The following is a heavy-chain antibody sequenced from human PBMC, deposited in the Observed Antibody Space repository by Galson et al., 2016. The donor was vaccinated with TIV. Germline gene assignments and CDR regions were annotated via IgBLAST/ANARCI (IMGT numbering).Heavy chain of an antibody. Sequence: SGYTFTNYGISWVRQAPGQGLEWMGWISGYDTNTEYVQKLQDRVTMTKDTSTSTAYMELRSLRYDDTAVYYCARDAPYSSSWSIDYWGQGSLVTVSS. CDR3: ARDAPYSSSWSIDY. V-gene: IGHV1-18*04. J-gene: IGHJ4*02. CDR1: GYTFTNYG. D-gene: IGHD6-13*01. CDR2: ISGYDTNT.